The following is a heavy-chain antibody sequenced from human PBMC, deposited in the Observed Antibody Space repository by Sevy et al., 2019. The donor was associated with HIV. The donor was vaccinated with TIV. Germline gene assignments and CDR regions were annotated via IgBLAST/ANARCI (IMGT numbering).Heavy chain of an antibody. Sequence: GGSLRLSCAASGFTFSRYAMNWVRQAPGKGLEWVSGISGSGGSGDKTNYADSVKGRFTISRDDSKNSLYLQVNSLRVEDTARYYCARKYDSSGYFDYWGQGTLVTVSS. CDR2: ISGSGGSGDKT. D-gene: IGHD3-22*01. CDR1: GFTFSRYA. J-gene: IGHJ4*02. CDR3: ARKYDSSGYFDY. V-gene: IGHV3-23*01.